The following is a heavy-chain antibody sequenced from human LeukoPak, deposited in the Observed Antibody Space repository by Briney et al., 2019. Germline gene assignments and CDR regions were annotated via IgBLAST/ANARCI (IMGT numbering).Heavy chain of an antibody. Sequence: PGGSLRLSCAASGFTFTNHAMTWVRQAPGKGLEWVSGISGSGITTYYADSVKGRFTISRDNSENTLYLQMNSLRDEDTAVYYCAKALYGFVEDSWGQGTLVTVSS. CDR3: AKALYGFVEDS. V-gene: IGHV3-23*01. J-gene: IGHJ4*02. CDR2: ISGSGITT. D-gene: IGHD3-10*01. CDR1: GFTFTNHA.